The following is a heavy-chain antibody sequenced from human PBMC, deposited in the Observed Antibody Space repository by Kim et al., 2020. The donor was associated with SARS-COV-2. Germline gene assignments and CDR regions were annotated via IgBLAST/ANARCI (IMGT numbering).Heavy chain of an antibody. D-gene: IGHD3-9*01. CDR3: ARTQDDILTGYYYDY. J-gene: IGHJ4*02. V-gene: IGHV3-7*01. Sequence: DSVKGRFTISRDNAKNSLYLQMNSLRAEDTAVYYCARTQDDILTGYYYDYWGQGTLVTVSS.